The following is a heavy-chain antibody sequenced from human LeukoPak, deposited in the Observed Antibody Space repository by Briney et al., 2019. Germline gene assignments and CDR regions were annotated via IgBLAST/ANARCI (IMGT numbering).Heavy chain of an antibody. J-gene: IGHJ5*02. CDR3: ARAGAVTPPNHWFDP. CDR2: IYTSGST. CDR1: GGSISSGSYY. V-gene: IGHV4-61*02. D-gene: IGHD4-23*01. Sequence: SETLSLTCTVSGGSISSGSYYWSWIRQPAGKGLEWIGRIYTSGSTNYNPSLKSRVTISVDTSKNQFSLKLSSVTAADTAVYYCARAGAVTPPNHWFDPWGQGTLVTVSS.